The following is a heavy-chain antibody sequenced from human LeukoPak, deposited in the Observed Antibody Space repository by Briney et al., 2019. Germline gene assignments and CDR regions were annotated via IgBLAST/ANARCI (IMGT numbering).Heavy chain of an antibody. Sequence: SETLSLTCTVSGGSISSYYWSWIRQPPGKGLEWIGYIYYSGSTNYNPSLKSRVTMSVDTSKNQFSLKLSSVTAADTAVYYCASVVTANWFAFDIWGQGTMVTVSS. V-gene: IGHV4-59*01. D-gene: IGHD2-21*02. CDR2: IYYSGST. J-gene: IGHJ3*02. CDR3: ASVVTANWFAFDI. CDR1: GGSISSYY.